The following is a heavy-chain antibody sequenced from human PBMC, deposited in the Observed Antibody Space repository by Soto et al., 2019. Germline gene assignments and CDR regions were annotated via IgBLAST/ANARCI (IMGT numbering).Heavy chain of an antibody. V-gene: IGHV3-66*01. Sequence: GGSLRLSCAASGFTVSSNYMSWVRQAPGKGLEWVSVIYSGGSTYYADSVKGRFTISRDNSKNTLYLQMNSLRAEDTAVYYCARGGVYGSGSYYNNYYYYYMDVWGKGTTVTVSS. D-gene: IGHD3-10*01. CDR1: GFTVSSNY. CDR2: IYSGGST. CDR3: ARGGVYGSGSYYNNYYYYYMDV. J-gene: IGHJ6*03.